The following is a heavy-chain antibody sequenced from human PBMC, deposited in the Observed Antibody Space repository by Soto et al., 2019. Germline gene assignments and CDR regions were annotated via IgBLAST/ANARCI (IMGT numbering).Heavy chain of an antibody. CDR1: GGSISSTVYY. V-gene: IGHV4-39*01. D-gene: IGHD1-26*01. J-gene: IGHJ4*02. CDR3: ARHLRSFRITPSYVDY. Sequence: SETLSLTCSVSGGSISSTVYYRGWIRQPPGKGLEWIGSIYYTENTYYNPSLKGRVTISVDTSKNQFSLKLSSVTAADTAVYYCARHLRSFRITPSYVDYWGQGTLLTVSS. CDR2: IYYTENT.